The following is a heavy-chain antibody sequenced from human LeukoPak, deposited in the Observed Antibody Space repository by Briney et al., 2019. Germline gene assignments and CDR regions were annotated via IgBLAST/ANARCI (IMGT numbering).Heavy chain of an antibody. J-gene: IGHJ4*02. D-gene: IGHD7-27*01. Sequence: SETLSLTCAVYGGSFSGYYWSWIRQPPGKGLEWIGEINHSGSTDYNPSLKSRVTISVDTSKNQFSLKLSSVTAADTAVYYCAMNNWGLDYWGQGTLATVSS. CDR2: INHSGST. CDR3: AMNNWGLDY. V-gene: IGHV4-34*01. CDR1: GGSFSGYY.